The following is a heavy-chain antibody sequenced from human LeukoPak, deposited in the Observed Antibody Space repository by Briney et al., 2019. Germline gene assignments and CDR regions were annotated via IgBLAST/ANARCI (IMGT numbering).Heavy chain of an antibody. J-gene: IGHJ4*02. CDR2: IYNSGST. CDR1: GGSISIYY. V-gene: IGHV4-4*07. CDR3: ARDLDNWNDSALGF. D-gene: IGHD1-20*01. Sequence: PSETLSLTCTVSGGSISIYYWSWIRQPAGKGLEWIGRIYNSGSTNFNPSLKSRVTMSVDTSKNQFSLKLSSVTAADTAVYYCARDLDNWNDSALGFWGQGTLVTVSS.